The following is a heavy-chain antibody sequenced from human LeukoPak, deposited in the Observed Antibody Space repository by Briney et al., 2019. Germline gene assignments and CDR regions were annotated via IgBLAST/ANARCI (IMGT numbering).Heavy chain of an antibody. J-gene: IGHJ4*02. D-gene: IGHD2-15*01. CDR1: GYSFSSYW. V-gene: IGHV5-51*01. CDR3: GRGGYYSGGIFYYYFDY. CDR2: IYPGDSDT. Sequence: GESLKISCKGSGYSFSSYWIAWVRQMPGKGLEGMGIIYPGDSDTRYSPSFQGQVTVSADRSISTAYLQWSSLKASDTAMYYCGRGGYYSGGIFYYYFDYWGQGTLVTVSS.